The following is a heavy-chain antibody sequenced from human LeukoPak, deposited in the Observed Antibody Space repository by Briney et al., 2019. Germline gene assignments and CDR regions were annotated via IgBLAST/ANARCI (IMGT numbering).Heavy chain of an antibody. Sequence: GGSLRLSCAASGFIFSSYAMHWVRQAPGKGLEWVAVISYDGSNKYYADSVKGRFTVSRDNSKNTLYLQMNSLRAEDTAVYYCARDSYGMDVWGKGTTVTVSS. CDR1: GFIFSSYA. CDR2: ISYDGSNK. J-gene: IGHJ6*04. V-gene: IGHV3-30*04. CDR3: ARDSYGMDV.